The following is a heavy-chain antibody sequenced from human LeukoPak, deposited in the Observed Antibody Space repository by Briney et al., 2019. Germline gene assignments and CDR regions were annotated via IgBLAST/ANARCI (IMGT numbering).Heavy chain of an antibody. Sequence: GGSLRLSCAASGVIVSRNFMSWVRQAPGKGLQWVAIMYAGGTADYSDSVRGRFHISRDSSNNTLSLQINSLRAEDTAVYYCARGSGSGWPLDRWGQGALVTVSS. CDR1: GVIVSRNF. CDR3: ARGSGSGWPLDR. CDR2: MYAGGTA. D-gene: IGHD6-19*01. V-gene: IGHV3-53*01. J-gene: IGHJ5*02.